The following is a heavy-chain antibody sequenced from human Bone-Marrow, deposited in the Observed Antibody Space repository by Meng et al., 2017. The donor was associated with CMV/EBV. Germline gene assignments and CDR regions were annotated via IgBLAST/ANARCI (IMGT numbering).Heavy chain of an antibody. D-gene: IGHD4-17*01. Sequence: SETLSLTCTVSGGSISSSSYYWGWIRQPPGKGLEWIGSIYYSGSTYYNPSLKSRVTISVDTSKNQFSLKLSSVTAADTAVHYCARGPTTAKPFDYWGQGTLVTV. J-gene: IGHJ4*02. CDR1: GGSISSSSYY. CDR2: IYYSGST. CDR3: ARGPTTAKPFDY. V-gene: IGHV4-39*07.